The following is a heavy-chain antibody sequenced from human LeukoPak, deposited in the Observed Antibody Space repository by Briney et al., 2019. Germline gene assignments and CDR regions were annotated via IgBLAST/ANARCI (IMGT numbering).Heavy chain of an antibody. Sequence: SETLSLTAASNGGSSSGYYWSWIRKPPGKGLEWIGEFNLIGSTNYNPSLKSRVTISVDTSKNQFSLKLSSVTAADTAVYYCARSSGRGVATIWGSYYYYGMDVWGQGTTVTVSS. CDR1: GGSSSGYY. J-gene: IGHJ6*02. CDR2: FNLIGST. D-gene: IGHD5-12*01. CDR3: ARSSGRGVATIWGSYYYYGMDV. V-gene: IGHV4-34*01.